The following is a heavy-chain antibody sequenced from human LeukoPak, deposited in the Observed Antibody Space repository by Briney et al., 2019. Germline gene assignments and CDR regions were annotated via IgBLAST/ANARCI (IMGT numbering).Heavy chain of an antibody. Sequence: GRSLRLSCAVSGFTFSSYWMTWVRQAPGKGLEWVANIKQDGSEEYYVDSVKGRFTISRDNAKNSLYLQMNSLRAEDTALYYCARVRGGLVPTAMGLDYWGQGTLVTVSS. J-gene: IGHJ4*02. CDR1: GFTFSSYW. CDR3: ARVRGGLVPTAMGLDY. V-gene: IGHV3-7*01. D-gene: IGHD2-2*01. CDR2: IKQDGSEE.